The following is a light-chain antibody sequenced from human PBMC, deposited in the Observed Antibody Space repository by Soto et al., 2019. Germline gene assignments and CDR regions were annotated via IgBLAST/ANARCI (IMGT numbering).Light chain of an antibody. CDR3: DSYAVSPWV. V-gene: IGLV2-11*01. J-gene: IGLJ1*01. Sequence: QSALTQPRSVSASPGQSVTISCTGSSSDVGGYNFVSWYLQYPGKAPKLLIYDVDKRPSGVPHRFSGSRSGNTASLSISEVHAEDEADYICDSYAVSPWVFGARTKVT. CDR1: SSDVGGYNF. CDR2: DVD.